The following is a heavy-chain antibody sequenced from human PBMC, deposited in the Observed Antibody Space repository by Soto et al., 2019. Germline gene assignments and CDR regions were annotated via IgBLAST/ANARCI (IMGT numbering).Heavy chain of an antibody. CDR3: ARRERAAGTDWWFDP. CDR2: IYYSGT. CDR1: GGSISSNTYY. V-gene: IGHV4-39*01. D-gene: IGHD6-13*01. Sequence: SETLSLTCTVSGGSISSNTYYWGWIRQPPGKGLEWIGSIYYSGTYYNPSLKSRVTISVDTSKNQFSLKLSSVTAADTAVYYCARRERAAGTDWWFDPWGQGTLVTVSS. J-gene: IGHJ5*02.